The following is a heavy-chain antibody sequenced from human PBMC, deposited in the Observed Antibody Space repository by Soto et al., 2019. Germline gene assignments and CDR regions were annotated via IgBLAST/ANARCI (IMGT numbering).Heavy chain of an antibody. CDR1: GFSLSTSGVG. V-gene: IGHV2-5*02. J-gene: IGHJ5*02. D-gene: IGHD3-16*01. Sequence: QITLKESGPTLVKPTQTLTLTCTFSGFSLSTSGVGVGWIRQPPGKALEWLALIYWDDDKRYSPSLKSRLTITKDTSKNQVVLIMTHMDPVDTATYYCAHVLGYYAPGGDWFDPWGQGTLVTVSS. CDR2: IYWDDDK. CDR3: AHVLGYYAPGGDWFDP.